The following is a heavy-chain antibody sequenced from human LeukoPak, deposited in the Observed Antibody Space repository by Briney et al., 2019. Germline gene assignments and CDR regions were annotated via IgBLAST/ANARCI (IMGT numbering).Heavy chain of an antibody. CDR2: INPNGGGT. CDR1: GYTFTDYY. V-gene: IGHV1-2*02. J-gene: IGHJ3*02. Sequence: APVKVSCKASGYTFTDYYIHWVRQAPGQGLQWMGWINPNGGGTNYEEEFRGRVTMTRDTSLSTAYMDLSSLTSDDTAVYYCAADSSGWSDDSLDIWGQGTMVTVSS. CDR3: AADSSGWSDDSLDI. D-gene: IGHD6-19*01.